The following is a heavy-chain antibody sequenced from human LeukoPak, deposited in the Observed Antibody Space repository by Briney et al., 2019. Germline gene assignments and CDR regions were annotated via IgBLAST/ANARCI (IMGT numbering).Heavy chain of an antibody. CDR2: IIAIFGTA. J-gene: IGHJ4*02. CDR1: GGTFSSYA. CDR3: ARDLYSSSSYFDY. Sequence: ASVKVSCKASGGTFSSYAISWVRQAPGQGLEWMGGIIAIFGTANYAQKFQGRVTITTDESTSTAYMELSSLRSEDTAVYYCARDLYSSSSYFDYWGQGTLVTVSS. V-gene: IGHV1-69*05. D-gene: IGHD6-6*01.